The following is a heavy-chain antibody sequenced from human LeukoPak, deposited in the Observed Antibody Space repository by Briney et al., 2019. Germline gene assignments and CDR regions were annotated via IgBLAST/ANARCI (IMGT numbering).Heavy chain of an antibody. V-gene: IGHV3-48*04. CDR2: ISSSSSTI. D-gene: IGHD3-22*01. CDR1: GFTFSSYS. J-gene: IGHJ4*02. CDR3: ARGVWTMIVVVLDY. Sequence: GGSLRLSCAASGFTFSSYSMNWVRQAPGKGLEWVSYISSSSSTIYYADSVKGRFTISRDNAKNSLYPQMNSLRAEDTAVYYCARGVWTMIVVVLDYWGQGTLVTVSS.